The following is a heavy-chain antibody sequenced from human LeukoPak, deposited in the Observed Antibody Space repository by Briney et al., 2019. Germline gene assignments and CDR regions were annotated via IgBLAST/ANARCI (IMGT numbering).Heavy chain of an antibody. V-gene: IGHV3-53*01. CDR1: GFTVSSNY. CDR2: IYSGGNT. Sequence: AGGSLRLSCAASGFTVSSNYLSWVRQAPGKGLECVSVIYSGGNTYYADSVKGRFTISRDNSKNSLYLQMNSLRAEDTAVYYYARDYSGRYCSSTSCYYYYYGMDVWGQGTTVTVSS. D-gene: IGHD2-2*01. CDR3: ARDYSGRYCSSTSCYYYYYGMDV. J-gene: IGHJ6*02.